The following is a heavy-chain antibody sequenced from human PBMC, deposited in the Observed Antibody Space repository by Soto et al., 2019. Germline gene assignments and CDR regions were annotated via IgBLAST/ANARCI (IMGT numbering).Heavy chain of an antibody. D-gene: IGHD6-19*01. V-gene: IGHV3-23*01. J-gene: IGHJ4*02. CDR2: VSGTGSST. CDR3: IRQWT. CDR1: GFSFSSHT. Sequence: EVQLLQSGGDLVQPGGSLRLSCAASGFSFSSHTMTWVRQAPGKGLEWVSSVSGTGSSTYYADADFVKGRCTISRDNSQNTVYLQMNSLRVEDTAVYYCIRQWTWGQGTLVTVSS.